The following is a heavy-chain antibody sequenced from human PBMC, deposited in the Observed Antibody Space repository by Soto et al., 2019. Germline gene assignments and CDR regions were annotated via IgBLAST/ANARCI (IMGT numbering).Heavy chain of an antibody. CDR1: GGTLDVYG. CDR3: TGNKWFGESPLFDP. D-gene: IGHD3-10*01. Sequence: SVKVSCKTSGGTLDVYGLNWVRQAPGQGLEWVGGMTPIYRTANYARKFQGRVTVTAEPSTDTAYMELFSLTSDDTAVYYCTGNKWFGESPLFDPWGQGTLVTVSS. V-gene: IGHV1-69*13. J-gene: IGHJ5*02. CDR2: MTPIYRTA.